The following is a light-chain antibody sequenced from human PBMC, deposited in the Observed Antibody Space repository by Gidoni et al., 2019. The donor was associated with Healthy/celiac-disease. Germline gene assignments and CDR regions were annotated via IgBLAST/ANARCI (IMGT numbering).Light chain of an antibody. CDR2: AAS. CDR1: QGISNY. Sequence: DIQMTPSPSSLSASVGDRVTITCRASQGISNYLAWYQQKPGKVPKLLIYAASTLQSGVPSRFSGSGSGTDFTLTISSLQPEDVATYYCQKYNSALGITFGQGTRLEIK. CDR3: QKYNSALGIT. J-gene: IGKJ5*01. V-gene: IGKV1-27*01.